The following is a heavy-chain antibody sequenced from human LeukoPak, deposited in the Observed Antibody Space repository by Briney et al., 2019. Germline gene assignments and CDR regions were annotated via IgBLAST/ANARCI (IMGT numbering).Heavy chain of an antibody. D-gene: IGHD4-17*01. CDR1: GFTFSIYT. Sequence: GGSLRLSCAASGFTFSIYTMHWVRQAPGKGLESVSAIGSNGGSTYYANSVKGRFTISRDNSKNTLYLQMGSLRDEYMAVYYCARESTGTFDYWGQGTLVTVSP. CDR2: IGSNGGST. CDR3: ARESTGTFDY. V-gene: IGHV3-64*01. J-gene: IGHJ4*02.